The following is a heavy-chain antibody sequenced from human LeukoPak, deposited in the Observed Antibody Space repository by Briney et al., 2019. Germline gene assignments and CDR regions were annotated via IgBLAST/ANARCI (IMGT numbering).Heavy chain of an antibody. V-gene: IGHV3-30*18. CDR3: AKGRHRPEYFQH. J-gene: IGHJ1*01. Sequence: GGSLRLSCAASGFTFSSYGMHWVRQAPGKGLEWVAVISYDGSNKYYADSVKGRFTISRDNSKNTLYLQMNSLRAEDTAVYYCAKGRHRPEYFQHWGQGTLVTVSS. CDR2: ISYDGSNK. CDR1: GFTFSSYG.